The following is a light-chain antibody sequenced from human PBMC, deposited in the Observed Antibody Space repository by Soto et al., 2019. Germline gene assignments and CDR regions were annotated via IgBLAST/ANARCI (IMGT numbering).Light chain of an antibody. CDR1: QSVRSN. Sequence: EVVMTQSPATLSVSPGERATLSCRASQSVRSNLVWYQQKPGQAPRLLIYDASTRATGIPGRFSGSGSGTEFTLIISSLQPDDFATYYCQQYNSYSRGTFGQGTKVEIK. CDR3: QQYNSYSRGT. CDR2: DAS. J-gene: IGKJ1*01. V-gene: IGKV3-15*01.